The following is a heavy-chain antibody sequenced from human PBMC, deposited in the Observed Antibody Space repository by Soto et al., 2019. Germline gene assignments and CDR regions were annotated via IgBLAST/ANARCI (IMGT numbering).Heavy chain of an antibody. CDR1: GFTFSSYA. CDR2: ISGSGGST. J-gene: IGHJ6*02. D-gene: IGHD3-10*01. V-gene: IGHV3-23*01. Sequence: GSLRLSCAASGFTFSSYAMSWVRQAPGKGLEWVSAISGSGGSTYYADSVKGRFTISRDNAKNSLYLQMNSLRAEDTAVYYCARDNYGSGSYYGDYYYYYGMDVWGQGTTVTVSS. CDR3: ARDNYGSGSYYGDYYYYYGMDV.